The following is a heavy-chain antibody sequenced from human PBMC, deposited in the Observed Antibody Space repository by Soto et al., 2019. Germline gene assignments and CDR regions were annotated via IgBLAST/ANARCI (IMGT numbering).Heavy chain of an antibody. J-gene: IGHJ4*02. CDR3: ARSSGFYRTFDS. Sequence: PGGSLRLSCAASGFTFSGYEMNWVRQAPGKGLEWISHISTIDATIYYADSVKGRFTISSGNAKNSLYLQMNSLRAEDTAVYYCARSSGFYRTFDSWGQGTLVTVSS. CDR2: ISTIDATI. CDR1: GFTFSGYE. V-gene: IGHV3-48*03. D-gene: IGHD3-22*01.